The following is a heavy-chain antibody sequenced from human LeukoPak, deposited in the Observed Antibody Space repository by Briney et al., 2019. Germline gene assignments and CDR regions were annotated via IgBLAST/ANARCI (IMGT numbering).Heavy chain of an antibody. V-gene: IGHV3-48*01. CDR2: ISSGSVTT. J-gene: IGHJ4*02. D-gene: IGHD4-17*01. CDR1: GFTFSTYS. Sequence: GGSLRLSCAASGFTFSTYSMNWVRQAPGKGPEWVSYISSGSVTTYYADSVKGRFTISRDNAKNSLYLQMNSLRAEDTAVYYCARRAPYGDYSFDYWGQGTLVTVSS. CDR3: ARRAPYGDYSFDY.